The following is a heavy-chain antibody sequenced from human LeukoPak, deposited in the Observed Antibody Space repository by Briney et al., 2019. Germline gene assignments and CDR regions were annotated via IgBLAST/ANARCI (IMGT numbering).Heavy chain of an antibody. CDR2: ISSSSSYI. D-gene: IGHD4-17*01. CDR1: GFTFSSYS. CDR3: ARDAGTTVTRYYYYYMDV. J-gene: IGHJ6*03. Sequence: WGSLRLSCAASGFTFSSYSMNWVRQAPGKGLEWVSSISSSSSYIYYADSVKGRFTIPRDNAKNSLYLQMNSLRAEDTAVYYCARDAGTTVTRYYYYYMDVWGKGTTVTVSS. V-gene: IGHV3-21*01.